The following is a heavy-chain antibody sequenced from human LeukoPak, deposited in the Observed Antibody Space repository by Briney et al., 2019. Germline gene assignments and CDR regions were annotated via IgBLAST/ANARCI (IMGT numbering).Heavy chain of an antibody. Sequence: SETLSLTCTVSGGSISSYYWSWIRQPPGKGLEWIGYIYYSGSTNYNPSLKSRVTISVDTTKNQFSLKLSSVTAADTAVYYCARAAAGRIGPWGQGTLVTVSS. CDR1: GGSISSYY. V-gene: IGHV4-59*01. J-gene: IGHJ5*02. CDR2: IYYSGST. CDR3: ARAAAGRIGP. D-gene: IGHD6-13*01.